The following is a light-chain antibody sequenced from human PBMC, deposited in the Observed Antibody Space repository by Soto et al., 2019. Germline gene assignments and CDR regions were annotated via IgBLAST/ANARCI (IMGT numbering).Light chain of an antibody. J-gene: IGKJ4*01. CDR3: QQYGSSPGIT. CDR1: QSVSSSY. Sequence: EIVLTQSPGTLSLSPGERATLSCRASQSVSSSYLAWYQQKPGQAPRLLIYGASSRATGIQDRFSGSGSGTDFTLTISRLEPEDFTVYYCQQYGSSPGITFGGGTKVEIK. V-gene: IGKV3-20*01. CDR2: GAS.